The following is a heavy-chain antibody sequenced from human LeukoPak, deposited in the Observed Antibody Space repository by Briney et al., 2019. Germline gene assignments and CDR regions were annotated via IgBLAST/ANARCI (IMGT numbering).Heavy chain of an antibody. Sequence: ASVKVSCKASGYTFTSYGISWVRQAPGQGLEWMGWISAYNGNTNYAQKLQGRVTMTTDTYTSTAYMELRSLRSDATAVYYCARHPAGLLLFDYWGQGTLVTVSS. CDR1: GYTFTSYG. V-gene: IGHV1-18*01. J-gene: IGHJ4*02. CDR3: ARHPAGLLLFDY. D-gene: IGHD1-26*01. CDR2: ISAYNGNT.